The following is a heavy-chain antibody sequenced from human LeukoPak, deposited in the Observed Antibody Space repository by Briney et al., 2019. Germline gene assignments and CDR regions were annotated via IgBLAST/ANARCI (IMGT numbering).Heavy chain of an antibody. J-gene: IGHJ6*02. CDR3: ARDRDGDYESYYYGMDV. CDR1: GFTFSSYA. Sequence: PGGSLRLSCAASGFTFSSYAMHWVRQAPGKGLEWVAVISYDGSNKYYADSVKGRFTISRDNSKNTLYLQMNSLRVEDTAVYYCARDRDGDYESYYYGMDVWGQGTTVTVSS. CDR2: ISYDGSNK. V-gene: IGHV3-30-3*01. D-gene: IGHD4-17*01.